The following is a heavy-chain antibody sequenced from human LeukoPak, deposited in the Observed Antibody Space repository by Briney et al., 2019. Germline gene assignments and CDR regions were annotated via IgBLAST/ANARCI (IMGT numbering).Heavy chain of an antibody. V-gene: IGHV3-21*01. CDR1: GFTFSSYS. CDR2: ISSSSSYI. Sequence: GSLRLSCAASGFTFSSYSMNWVRQAPGKGLEWVSSISSSSSYIYYADSVKGRFTISRDNAKNSLYLQMNSLRAEDTAVYYCAREYSSSWYGYYYYMDVWGKGTTVTVSS. CDR3: AREYSSSWYGYYYYMDV. J-gene: IGHJ6*03. D-gene: IGHD6-13*01.